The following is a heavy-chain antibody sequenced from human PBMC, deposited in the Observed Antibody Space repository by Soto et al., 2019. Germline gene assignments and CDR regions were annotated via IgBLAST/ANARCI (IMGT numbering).Heavy chain of an antibody. CDR2: IKSDGSET. Sequence: PGGSLRLSCAAPTFIFSTYWMTWVRQAPGKGLEWVANIKSDGSETHYADSVKGRFTISRDNAKNTLYLQMNSLRAEDTAVYYCAKDPKMIGTYYFDYWGQGTLVTVSS. CDR1: TFIFSTYW. V-gene: IGHV3-7*01. D-gene: IGHD3-22*01. CDR3: AKDPKMIGTYYFDY. J-gene: IGHJ4*02.